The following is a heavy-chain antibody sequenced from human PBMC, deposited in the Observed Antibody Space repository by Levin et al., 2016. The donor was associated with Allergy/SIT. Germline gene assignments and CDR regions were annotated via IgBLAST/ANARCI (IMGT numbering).Heavy chain of an antibody. J-gene: IGHJ6*02. V-gene: IGHV3-23*01. CDR3: AKGLEKWLWYLSYYYYGMDV. Sequence: WIRQPPGKGLEWVSAISGSGGSTYYADSVKGRVTISRDNSKNTLYLQMNSLRAEDTAVYYCAKGLEKWLWYLSYYYYGMDVWGQGTTVTVSS. CDR2: ISGSGGST. D-gene: IGHD6-19*01.